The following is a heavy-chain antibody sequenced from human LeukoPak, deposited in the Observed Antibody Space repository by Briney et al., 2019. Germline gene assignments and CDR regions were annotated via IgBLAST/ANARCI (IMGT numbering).Heavy chain of an antibody. J-gene: IGHJ3*02. V-gene: IGHV3-7*01. D-gene: IGHD5-18*01. CDR1: GFAFSDSW. Sequence: GGSLRLSCAASGFAFSDSWMTWIRQAPGKGLEWVAFIKGDGSAKKYVDSVKGRFTISRDNAKNSLFLQMNSLRAEDTAVYYCARDRGWIQHDIWGQGTMVTVSS. CDR3: ARDRGWIQHDI. CDR2: IKGDGSAK.